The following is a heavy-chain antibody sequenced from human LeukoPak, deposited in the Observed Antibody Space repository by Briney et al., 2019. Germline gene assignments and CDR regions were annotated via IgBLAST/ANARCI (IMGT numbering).Heavy chain of an antibody. CDR2: IYYSGST. D-gene: IGHD3-22*01. CDR1: GGSISSYY. J-gene: IGHJ4*02. CDR3: ARDSNYFDSSGYHQYYFDY. Sequence: SETLSLTCTVSGGSISSYYWSWIRQPPGKGLEWIGYIYYSGSTNYNPSLKSRVTISVDTSKNQFSLKLSSVTAADTAVYYYARDSNYFDSSGYHQYYFDYWGQGTLVTVSS. V-gene: IGHV4-59*01.